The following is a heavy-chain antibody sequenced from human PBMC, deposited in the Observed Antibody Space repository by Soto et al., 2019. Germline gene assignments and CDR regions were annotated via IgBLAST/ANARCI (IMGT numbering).Heavy chain of an antibody. CDR1: GGSISSSSYY. J-gene: IGHJ6*02. CDR2: IYYSGST. CDR3: ARRANDIVATYYYYYYGMDV. Sequence: PSETLSLTCTVSGGSISSSSYYWGWIRQPPGKGLEWIGSIYYSGSTYYNPSLKSRVTISVDTSKNQFSLKLSSVTAADTAVYYCARRANDIVATYYYYYYGMDVWGQGTTVTVSS. D-gene: IGHD5-12*01. V-gene: IGHV4-39*01.